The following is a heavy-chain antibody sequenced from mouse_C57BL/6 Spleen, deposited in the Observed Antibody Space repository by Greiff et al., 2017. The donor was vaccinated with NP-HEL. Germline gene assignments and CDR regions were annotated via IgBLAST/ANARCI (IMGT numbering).Heavy chain of an antibody. CDR1: GYTFTNYW. D-gene: IGHD1-1*01. V-gene: IGHV1-72*01. CDR2: IDPNSGGT. CDR3: ARGRGVITTVVAHFDY. Sequence: QVQLQQPGAELVKPGASVKLSCKASGYTFTNYWMHWVKQRPGRGLEWIGRIDPNSGGTKYNEKFKSKATLTVDKPSSTAYMQLSSLTSEDSAVYYCARGRGVITTVVAHFDYWGQGTTLTVSS. J-gene: IGHJ2*01.